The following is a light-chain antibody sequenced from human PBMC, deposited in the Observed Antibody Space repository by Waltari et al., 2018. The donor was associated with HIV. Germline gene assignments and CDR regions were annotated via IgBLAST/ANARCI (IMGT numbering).Light chain of an antibody. CDR2: AAS. V-gene: IGKV1-27*01. CDR1: QGISNY. Sequence: DIQMTQSPSSLSASVGDRVTITCRASQGISNYLAWYQQKPGKVPKLLIYAASTLQSGVPSRFSGSGSGTDFTLTISSLQPEDVATYYCQKSLDTFGGGTKVEIK. J-gene: IGKJ4*01. CDR3: QKSLDT.